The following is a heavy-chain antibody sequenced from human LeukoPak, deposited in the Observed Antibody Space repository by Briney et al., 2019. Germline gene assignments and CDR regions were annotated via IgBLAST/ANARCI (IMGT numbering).Heavy chain of an antibody. Sequence: GGSLRLSCAASGFTFSSLAMSWVRQAPGKGLEWVSTISGSGDNTNYADSVKGRFTFSRDNSKNTLYLQMNSLRAEDTAVYYCAKDLPDYGDYIEGYWGQGTLVTVSS. CDR1: GFTFSSLA. D-gene: IGHD4-17*01. CDR3: AKDLPDYGDYIEGY. V-gene: IGHV3-23*01. CDR2: ISGSGDNT. J-gene: IGHJ4*02.